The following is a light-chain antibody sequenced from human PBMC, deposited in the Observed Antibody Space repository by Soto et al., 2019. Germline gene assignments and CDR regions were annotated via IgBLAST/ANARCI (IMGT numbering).Light chain of an antibody. CDR1: QSISSW. V-gene: IGKV1-5*03. Sequence: DIQMTQSPSTLSASVGDRVTITCRASQSISSWLAWYQQKPGRAPKLLIYKASSLETGVPSRFSGSGSGTDFTLIISSLQPDDFASYYCHPYGSSSPWTLGQGTKVEIK. CDR3: HPYGSSSPWT. CDR2: KAS. J-gene: IGKJ1*01.